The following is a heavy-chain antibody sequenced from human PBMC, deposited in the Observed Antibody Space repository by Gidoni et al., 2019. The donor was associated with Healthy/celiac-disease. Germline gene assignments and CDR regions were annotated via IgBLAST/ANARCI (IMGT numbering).Heavy chain of an antibody. D-gene: IGHD6-19*01. CDR3: ARDIGSSGWFDY. CDR1: GGTFSSYA. CDR2: IIPILGIA. J-gene: IGHJ4*02. Sequence: QVQLVQSGAAVKKPGSSVKVSCKASGGTFSSYAISWVRQAPGQGLEWMGRIIPILGIANYAQKFQGRVTITADKSTSTAYMELSSLRSEDTAVYYCARDIGSSGWFDYWGQGTLVTVSS. V-gene: IGHV1-69*04.